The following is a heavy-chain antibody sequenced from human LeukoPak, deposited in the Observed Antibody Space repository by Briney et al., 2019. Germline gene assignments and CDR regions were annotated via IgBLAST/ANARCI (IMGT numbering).Heavy chain of an antibody. CDR2: ISSSSSYI. Sequence: GGSLRLSCAASGFTFSSYSMNWVRQAPGKGLEWVSSISSSSSYIYYADSVKGRFTISRDNAKNSLYLQMNSLRAEDTAVYYCARDGEGAQLAFYYYYYYMDVWGKGTTVTVSS. CDR3: ARDGEGAQLAFYYYYYYMDV. D-gene: IGHD6-13*01. V-gene: IGHV3-21*01. CDR1: GFTFSSYS. J-gene: IGHJ6*03.